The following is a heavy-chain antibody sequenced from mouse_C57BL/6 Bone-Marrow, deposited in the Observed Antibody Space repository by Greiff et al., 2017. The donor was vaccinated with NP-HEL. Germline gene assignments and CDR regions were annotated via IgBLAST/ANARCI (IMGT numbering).Heavy chain of an antibody. V-gene: IGHV1-78*01. Sequence: VQLQQSDAELVKPGASVKISCKVSGYTFTDHTIHWMKQRPEQGLEWIGYIYPRDGSTKYNEKFKGKATLTADKSSSTAYMQLNSLTSEDSAVYFCARGIYEYDEAAWFAYWGQGTLVTVSA. D-gene: IGHD2-4*01. CDR2: IYPRDGST. CDR3: ARGIYEYDEAAWFAY. CDR1: GYTFTDHT. J-gene: IGHJ3*01.